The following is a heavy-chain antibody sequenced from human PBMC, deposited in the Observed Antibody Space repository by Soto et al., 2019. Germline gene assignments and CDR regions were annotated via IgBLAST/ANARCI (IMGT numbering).Heavy chain of an antibody. V-gene: IGHV3-74*01. J-gene: IGHJ6*02. CDR2: ISSDGTTT. Sequence: EVQLVESGGGLVQPGGSLRLSCEASGFTLSSNWMQWVRQAPGKGLVWVSFISSDGTTTYYADSVKGRFTVSRDNAKNTLSLQMNSLRAEDTAVYYCVRDGRNYYGMDVWGQGTTVTVSS. CDR3: VRDGRNYYGMDV. CDR1: GFTLSSNW.